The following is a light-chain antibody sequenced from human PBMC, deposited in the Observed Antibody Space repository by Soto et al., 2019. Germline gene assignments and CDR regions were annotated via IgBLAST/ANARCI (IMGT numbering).Light chain of an antibody. J-gene: IGKJ2*01. V-gene: IGKV3-20*01. CDR2: AVS. CDR1: QSVSSSY. Sequence: EIVLTQSPGTLSLSPGERATLSCRASQSVSSSYLAWYQQKPGQAPRLLIYAVSSRAPGIPDRFSGSGSGKDFTLTIRRLEPEDFAVYSCQQYGSPGYTFGRGTKLEIK. CDR3: QQYGSPGYT.